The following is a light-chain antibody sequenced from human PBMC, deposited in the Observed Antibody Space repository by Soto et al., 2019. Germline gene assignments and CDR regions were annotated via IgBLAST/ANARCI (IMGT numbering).Light chain of an antibody. CDR3: HQYGSSSLA. V-gene: IGKV3-20*01. Sequence: EIVLTQSPGTLSLSPGEGATLSCKASQRGSADYIAWYQHKPGQAPRLLIYGASSRATGIPDRFSGSGSGTEFTLTSTRLEPEDFAVYYCHQYGSSSLAFGGGTKVEI. CDR2: GAS. J-gene: IGKJ4*01. CDR1: QRGSADY.